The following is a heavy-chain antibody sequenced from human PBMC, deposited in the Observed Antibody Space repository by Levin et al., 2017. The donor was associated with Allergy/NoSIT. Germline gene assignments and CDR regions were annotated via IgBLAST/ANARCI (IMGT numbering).Heavy chain of an antibody. CDR1: GGSISSSSYY. CDR3: ARHQSPEFGYEFDY. Sequence: PSETLSLTCTVSGGSISSSSYYWGWIRQPPGKGLEWIGSIYYSGSTYYNPSLKSRVTISVDTSKNQFSLKLSSVTAADTAVYYCARHQSPEFGYEFDYWGQGTLVTVSS. V-gene: IGHV4-39*01. D-gene: IGHD5-12*01. J-gene: IGHJ4*02. CDR2: IYYSGST.